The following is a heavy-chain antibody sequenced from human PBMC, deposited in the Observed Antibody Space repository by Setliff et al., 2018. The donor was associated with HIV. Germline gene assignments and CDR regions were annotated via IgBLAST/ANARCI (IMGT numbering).Heavy chain of an antibody. CDR1: GFTFSSYS. J-gene: IGHJ3*02. V-gene: IGHV3-21*01. CDR2: ISSSSSYI. Sequence: GGSLRLSCAASGFTFSSYSMNWVRQAPGKGLEWVSSISSSSSYIYYADSVKGRFTISRDNAKNSLYLQMNSLRAEDTAVYYCARDKVLYDGTSCYTEAFDIWGQGTMVTVSS. CDR3: ARDKVLYDGTSCYTEAFDI. D-gene: IGHD6-13*01.